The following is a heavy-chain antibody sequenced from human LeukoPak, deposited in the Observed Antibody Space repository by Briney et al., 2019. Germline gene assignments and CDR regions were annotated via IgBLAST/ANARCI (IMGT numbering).Heavy chain of an antibody. CDR1: GFTFSSYG. CDR2: ISYDGSNK. J-gene: IGHJ4*02. D-gene: IGHD6-13*01. CDR3: ATIAAAVPFDY. Sequence: PGRSLRLSCAASGFTFSSYGMLWVRPAPGKGLVWVAVISYDGSNKYYADSVKGRFTISRDKSKNTLYLQMNSLRAEDTAVYYCATIAAAVPFDYWGQGTLVTVSS. V-gene: IGHV3-30*03.